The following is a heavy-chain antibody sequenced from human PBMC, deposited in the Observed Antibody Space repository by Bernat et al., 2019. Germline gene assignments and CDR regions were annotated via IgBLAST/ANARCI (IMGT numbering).Heavy chain of an antibody. CDR1: GYTFTSYG. V-gene: IGHV1-18*01. J-gene: IGHJ4*02. CDR2: ISAYNGNT. D-gene: IGHD1-26*01. CDR3: ARDVEVGGSFESGPTPANFDY. Sequence: QVQLVQSGAEVKKPGASVKVSCKASGYTFTSYGISWVRQAPGQGLEWMGWISAYNGNTNYAQKLQGRGTMTTDTSTSTADMELRSLRSDDTAVYYCARDVEVGGSFESGPTPANFDYWGQGTLVTVSS.